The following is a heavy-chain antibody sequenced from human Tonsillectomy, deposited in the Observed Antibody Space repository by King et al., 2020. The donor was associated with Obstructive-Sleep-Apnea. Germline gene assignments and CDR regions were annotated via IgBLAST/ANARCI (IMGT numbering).Heavy chain of an antibody. J-gene: IGHJ4*02. Sequence: QLQESGPGLVKPSETLSLTCTVSGGSISSGSYYWGWIRQPPGKGLEWIGTMYYSGSTYYNPSLKSRVTISVDTSKNQLSLKLSSVTAADTAVYYCARADYCGSTSCHFIDYWGQGTLVTVSS. CDR3: ARADYCGSTSCHFIDY. CDR1: GGSISSGSYY. V-gene: IGHV4-39*07. CDR2: MYYSGST. D-gene: IGHD2-2*01.